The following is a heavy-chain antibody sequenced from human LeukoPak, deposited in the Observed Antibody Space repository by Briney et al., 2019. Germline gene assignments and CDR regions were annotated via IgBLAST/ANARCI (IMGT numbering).Heavy chain of an antibody. V-gene: IGHV4-59*01. CDR3: AREQHYYYMDV. CDR2: IYYSGST. J-gene: IGHJ6*03. CDR1: GGSISSYY. Sequence: SETLSLTCTVSGGSISSYYWSWIRQPPGKGLEWIGYIYYSGSTNYNPSLKSRVTISVDTSKNQFSLKLSSVTAADTAVYYCAREQHYYYMDVWGKGTTVTVSS.